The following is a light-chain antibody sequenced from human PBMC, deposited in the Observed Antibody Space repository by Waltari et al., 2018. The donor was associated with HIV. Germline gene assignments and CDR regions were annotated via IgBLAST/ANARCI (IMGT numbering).Light chain of an antibody. J-gene: IGKJ4*01. CDR2: DAS. CDR3: QQYYSNFLT. V-gene: IGKV3-11*01. CDR1: QSVSSY. Sequence: EIVLTQSPATLSLSPGERATLSCRASQSVSSYLAWYQQKPGQAPRLLIYDASNRATGIPARFSGSGSGTDFTLTISSLQAEDVAVYYCQQYYSNFLTFGGGTRVEIK.